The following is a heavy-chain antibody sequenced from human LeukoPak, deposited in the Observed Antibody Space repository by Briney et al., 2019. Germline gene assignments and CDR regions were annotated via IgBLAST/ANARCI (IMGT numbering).Heavy chain of an antibody. V-gene: IGHV4-31*03. CDR1: GGSISSGSYY. J-gene: IGHJ5*02. CDR2: IYYSGST. D-gene: IGHD2-2*01. CDR3: ARQPIGYCSSTSCSFINWFDP. Sequence: PSETLSLTCTVSGGSISSGSYYWSWIRQHPGKGLEWIGYIYYSGSTYYNPSLKSRVTISVDTSKNQFSLKLSSVTAADTAVYYCARQPIGYCSSTSCSFINWFDPWGQGTLVTVSS.